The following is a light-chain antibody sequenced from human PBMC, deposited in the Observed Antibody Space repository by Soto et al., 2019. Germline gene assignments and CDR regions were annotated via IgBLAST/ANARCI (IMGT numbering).Light chain of an antibody. Sequence: DIPMTQSPSTLSVSAGDRATLXSRASQTVSSWLAWYQQKPGKAPKLPIYKASTLKSGVPSRFSGSGSGTEFTLTISSLQPDDFATYYCQHYNSYSEAFGQGTKVDIK. CDR1: QTVSSW. CDR3: QHYNSYSEA. V-gene: IGKV1-5*03. CDR2: KAS. J-gene: IGKJ1*01.